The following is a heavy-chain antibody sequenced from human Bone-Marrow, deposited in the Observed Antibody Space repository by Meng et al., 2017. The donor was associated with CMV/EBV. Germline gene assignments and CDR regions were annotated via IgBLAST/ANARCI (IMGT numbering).Heavy chain of an antibody. V-gene: IGHV1-69*05. Sequence: KAAGGTFSSDANSWVRQAPGQGLEWMGGIIPIFGTANYAQKFQGRVTITTDESTSTAYMELSSLRSEDTAVYYCARGQLELASPFDYWGQGTLVTVSS. J-gene: IGHJ4*02. CDR2: IIPIFGTA. D-gene: IGHD1-1*01. CDR3: ARGQLELASPFDY. CDR1: GGTFSSDA.